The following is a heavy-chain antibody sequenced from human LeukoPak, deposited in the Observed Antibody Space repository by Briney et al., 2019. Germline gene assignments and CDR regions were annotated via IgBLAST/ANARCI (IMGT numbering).Heavy chain of an antibody. J-gene: IGHJ3*01. CDR1: GLTFHNTW. D-gene: IGHD2/OR15-2a*01. Sequence: GGSLRLSYAASGLTFHNTWMHWIRQAPGKGLVWVSRIKGDGITTTYADSVKGRFTVSRDNAKNTLYLQMNSLRAEDTAVYYCAADGEYAFLVWGQGTMVTVSS. V-gene: IGHV3-74*01. CDR2: IKGDGITT. CDR3: AADGEYAFLV.